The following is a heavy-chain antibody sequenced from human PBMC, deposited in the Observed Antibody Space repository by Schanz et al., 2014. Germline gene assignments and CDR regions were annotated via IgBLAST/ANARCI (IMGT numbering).Heavy chain of an antibody. CDR1: GGSIRSGTYY. V-gene: IGHV4-61*02. CDR3: ARDTTWRLDL. D-gene: IGHD1-1*01. Sequence: QVQLQESGPGLVKPSQTLSLTCTVSGGSIRSGTYYWSWIRQPAGKALEWVGRVFPNGITNYNPSLKSRGPISRDTSRSQVSGARGSRTAADTAVYYCARDTTWRLDLWGRGTLVTVSA. CDR2: VFPNGIT. J-gene: IGHJ2*01.